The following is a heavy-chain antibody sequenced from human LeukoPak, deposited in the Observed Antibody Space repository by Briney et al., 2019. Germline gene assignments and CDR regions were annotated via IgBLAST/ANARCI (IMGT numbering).Heavy chain of an antibody. CDR1: GGSISSYY. J-gene: IGHJ4*02. CDR3: ASSSSWYRYFDS. D-gene: IGHD6-13*01. CDR2: IYHSGST. Sequence: SETLSLTCTVSGGSISSYYWSWIRQPAGKGLEWIGRIYHSGSTNYNPSLRGRVTVSGDTSKNQFSLKLNSVTTADTAVYYCASSSSWYRYFDSWGQGTLVTVSS. V-gene: IGHV4-4*07.